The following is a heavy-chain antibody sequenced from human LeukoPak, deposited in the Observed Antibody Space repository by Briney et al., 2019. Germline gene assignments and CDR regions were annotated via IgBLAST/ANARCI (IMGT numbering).Heavy chain of an antibody. CDR1: GGSISSYY. Sequence: SETLSLTCTVSGGSISSYYWSWIRQPPGKGLEWIGYIYYSGSTNYNPSLKSRVTISVDTSKNQFSLKLSSVTAADTAVYYCARLRGYYDSSGYYWGDAFDIWGQGTMVTVSS. J-gene: IGHJ3*02. CDR3: ARLRGYYDSSGYYWGDAFDI. CDR2: IYYSGST. V-gene: IGHV4-59*08. D-gene: IGHD3-22*01.